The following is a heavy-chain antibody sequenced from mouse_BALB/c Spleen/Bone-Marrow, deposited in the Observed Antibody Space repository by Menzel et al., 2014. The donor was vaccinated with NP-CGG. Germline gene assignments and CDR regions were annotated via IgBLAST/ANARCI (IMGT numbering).Heavy chain of an antibody. Sequence: EVKLLESGPDLVRPSQSLSLTCTVTGYSITSGYTWHWIQQFPGNKLEWMGDIHYSGGANYNPSLKSRISVTRDTSKNHFFLQLNSVTTEDTATYYCARGGLDFGYWGQGATLTVSS. CDR2: IHYSGGA. CDR1: GYSITSGYT. D-gene: IGHD3-3*01. J-gene: IGHJ2*01. V-gene: IGHV3-1*02. CDR3: ARGGLDFGY.